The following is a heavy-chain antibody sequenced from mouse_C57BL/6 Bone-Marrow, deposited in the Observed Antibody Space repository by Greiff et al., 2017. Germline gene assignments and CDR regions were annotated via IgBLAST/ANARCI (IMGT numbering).Heavy chain of an antibody. V-gene: IGHV1-55*01. J-gene: IGHJ1*03. CDR3: ARPYYDYDVGYWYFDV. CDR2: IYPGSGST. Sequence: QVQLQQPGAELVKPGASVKMSCKASGYTFTSYWITWVKQRPGQGLEWIGDIYPGSGSTNYNEKFKSKATLTVDTSSSTAYMQLSSLTSEDSAVYYCARPYYDYDVGYWYFDVWGTGTTGTVSS. CDR1: GYTFTSYW. D-gene: IGHD2-4*01.